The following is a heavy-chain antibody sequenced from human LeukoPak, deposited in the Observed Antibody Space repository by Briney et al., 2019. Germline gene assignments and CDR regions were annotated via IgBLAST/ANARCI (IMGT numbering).Heavy chain of an antibody. Sequence: PSETLSLTCAVSGGSISSGGYYWSWIRQPPGKGLEWIGYIYYSGSTNYNPSLKSRVTISVDTSKNQFSLKLSSVTAADTAVYYCARGVAARLLDYWGQGTLVTVSS. D-gene: IGHD6-6*01. J-gene: IGHJ4*02. CDR1: GGSISSGGYY. CDR2: IYYSGST. CDR3: ARGVAARLLDY. V-gene: IGHV4-61*08.